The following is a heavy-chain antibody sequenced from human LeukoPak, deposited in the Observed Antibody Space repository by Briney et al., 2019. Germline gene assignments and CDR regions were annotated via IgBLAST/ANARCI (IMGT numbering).Heavy chain of an antibody. D-gene: IGHD6-19*01. J-gene: IGHJ5*02. CDR1: GGSISSSSYY. CDR2: IYYSGST. V-gene: IGHV4-39*07. CDR3: ARDTKGAYSSLNWFDP. Sequence: PSETLSLTCTVSGGSISSSSYYWGWIRQPPGKGLEWIGSIYYSGSTYYNPSLKSRVTISVDTSKNQFSLKLSSVTAADTAVYYCARDTKGAYSSLNWFDPWGQGTLVTVSS.